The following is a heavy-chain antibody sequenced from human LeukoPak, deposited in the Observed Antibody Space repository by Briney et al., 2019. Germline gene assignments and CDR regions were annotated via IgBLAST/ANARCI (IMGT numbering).Heavy chain of an antibody. CDR1: GGSISSYY. J-gene: IGHJ6*02. CDR3: ARATDYDFWSGYYDYYYGMDV. Sequence: SETLSLTCTVSGGSISSYYWSWIRQPPGKGLEWIGYIHYSGSTNYNPSLKSRVTISVDTSKNQFSLKLSSVTAADTAVYYCARATDYDFWSGYYDYYYGMDVWGQGTTVTVSS. V-gene: IGHV4-59*08. CDR2: IHYSGST. D-gene: IGHD3-3*01.